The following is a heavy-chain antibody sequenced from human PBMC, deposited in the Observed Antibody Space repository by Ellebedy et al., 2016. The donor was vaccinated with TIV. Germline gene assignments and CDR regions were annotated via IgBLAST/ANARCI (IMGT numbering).Heavy chain of an antibody. Sequence: AASVKVSCKASGGTFSSYAISWVRQAPGQGLEWMGRIIPILGIANYAQKFQGRVTITADKSTSTAYMELSSLRSEDTAVYYCARDRYYDFWSGYSPRDYYYYYGMDVWGQGTTVTVSS. V-gene: IGHV1-69*04. J-gene: IGHJ6*02. CDR1: GGTFSSYA. D-gene: IGHD3-3*01. CDR3: ARDRYYDFWSGYSPRDYYYYYGMDV. CDR2: IIPILGIA.